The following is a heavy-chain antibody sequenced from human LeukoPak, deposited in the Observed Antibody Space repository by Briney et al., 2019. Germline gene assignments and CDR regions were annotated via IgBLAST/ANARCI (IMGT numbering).Heavy chain of an antibody. V-gene: IGHV3-74*01. CDR1: GFTFSSYW. J-gene: IGHJ6*02. CDR3: ASDRVFYGLDV. Sequence: GSLRLSFAASGFTFSSYWMHWVRQAPGKGLMWVSRIKSDGSETSYADSVKGRFTISRDNARNTLYLQMNSLRPEDTAIYYCASDRVFYGLDVWGQGTTVTVSS. CDR2: IKSDGSET.